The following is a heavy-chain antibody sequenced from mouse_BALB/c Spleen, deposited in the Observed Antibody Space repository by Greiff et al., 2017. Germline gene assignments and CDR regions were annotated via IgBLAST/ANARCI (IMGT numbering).Heavy chain of an antibody. V-gene: IGHV1-7*01. D-gene: IGHD1-1*01. CDR3: ARGGYGSSYWYFDV. J-gene: IGHJ1*01. CDR1: GYTFTSYW. CDR2: INPSTGYT. Sequence: QVQLQQSGAELAKPGASVKMSCKASGYTFTSYWMHWVKQRPGQGLEWIGYINPSTGYTEYNQKFKDKATLTADKSSSTAYMQLSSLTSEDSAVYYCARGGYGSSYWYFDVWGAGTTGTVSS.